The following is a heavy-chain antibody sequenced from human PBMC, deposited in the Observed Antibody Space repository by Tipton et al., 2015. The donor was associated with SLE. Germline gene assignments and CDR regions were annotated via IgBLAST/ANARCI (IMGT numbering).Heavy chain of an antibody. J-gene: IGHJ6*03. CDR2: SDDRST. D-gene: IGHD5-18*01. V-gene: IGHV3-74*01. CDR3: ARDPHTYGLSYNYYYYMDV. CDR1: GFTFSDYR. Sequence: GSLRLSCVASGFTFSDYRMHWVRQAPGKGLVWVSHSDDRSTSYADSVKGRFTISRDYSKNTLYLQMNSLRVEDTAVYFCARDPHTYGLSYNYYYYMDVWGKGTTVTVSS.